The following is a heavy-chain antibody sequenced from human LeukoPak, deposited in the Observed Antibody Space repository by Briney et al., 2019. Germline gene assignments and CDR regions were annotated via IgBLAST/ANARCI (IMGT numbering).Heavy chain of an antibody. J-gene: IGHJ4*02. D-gene: IGHD1-26*01. CDR1: GFTFSDYY. CDR2: INSDGSST. V-gene: IGHV3-74*01. CDR3: ARAGVGAIDY. Sequence: GGSLRLSCAASGFTFSDYYMSWIRQAPGKGLVWVSRINSDGSSTSYADSVKGRFTISRDNAKDTLYLQMNSLRAEDTAVYYCARAGVGAIDYWGQGTLVTVSS.